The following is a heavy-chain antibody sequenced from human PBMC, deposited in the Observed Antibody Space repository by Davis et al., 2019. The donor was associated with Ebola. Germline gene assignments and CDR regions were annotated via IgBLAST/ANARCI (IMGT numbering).Heavy chain of an antibody. D-gene: IGHD1-20*01. J-gene: IGHJ3*02. CDR3: ASLRRTITGMDDAFDI. CDR2: IYTGDSDT. Sequence: GESLKISCKASGNSFTNLWIGWVRQMPGKGLEWMGLIYTGDSDTRYSPSFRGQVTISAAKSIRTAYLQWSGLKASDTAMYYCASLRRTITGMDDAFDIWGQGTMVTVSS. V-gene: IGHV5-51*01. CDR1: GNSFTNLW.